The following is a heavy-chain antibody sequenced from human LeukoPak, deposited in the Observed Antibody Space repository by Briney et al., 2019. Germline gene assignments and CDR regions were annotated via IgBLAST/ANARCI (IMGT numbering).Heavy chain of an antibody. V-gene: IGHV4-59*08. D-gene: IGHD6-19*01. CDR2: IYYSGNT. J-gene: IGHJ5*02. CDR1: GGSIRSYY. Sequence: SETLSLTCTVSGGSIRSYYWSWIRQPPGKGLEWIGYIYYSGNTNYNPSLRSRVTISMDTSKNQFSLKLSSVTAADTAVYYCARQESSGWYNWFDPWGQGTLVTVSS. CDR3: ARQESSGWYNWFDP.